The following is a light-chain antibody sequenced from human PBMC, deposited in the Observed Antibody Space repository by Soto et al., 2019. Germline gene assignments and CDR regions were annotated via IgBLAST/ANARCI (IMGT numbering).Light chain of an antibody. V-gene: IGKV1-39*01. J-gene: IGKJ1*01. CDR1: QSISSY. CDR3: QQSYSIPWT. Sequence: DIQMTQSPSSLSASVGDRVTITCRASQSISSYLIWYQQKLGKAPKLLIYAASSLQSGVPSRFSGSGSGTDFTLTISSLQPEDFATYYCQQSYSIPWTFGQGTKVEIK. CDR2: AAS.